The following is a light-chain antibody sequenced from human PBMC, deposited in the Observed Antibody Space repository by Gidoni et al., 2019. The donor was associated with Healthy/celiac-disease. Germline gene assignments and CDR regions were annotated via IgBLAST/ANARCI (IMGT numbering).Light chain of an antibody. J-gene: IGKJ4*01. CDR2: AAS. V-gene: IGKV1-39*01. Sequence: MQMIQSPSSLSASVGDRVTITCRASQSISSYLNWYQQKPGKAPKLLIYAASSLQSGVPPRFSGSGSGTDFTLTISSLQPEDFATYYCQQSYSTPLTFGGGTKVEIK. CDR3: QQSYSTPLT. CDR1: QSISSY.